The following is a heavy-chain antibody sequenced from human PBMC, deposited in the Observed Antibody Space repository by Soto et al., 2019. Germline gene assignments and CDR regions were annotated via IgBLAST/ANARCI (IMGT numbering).Heavy chain of an antibody. CDR1: GFTFSSYA. CDR2: ISGSGGST. Sequence: EVQLLESGGGLVQPGGSLRLSCAASGFTFSSYAMNWVRQAPGKGLEWVSAISGSGGSTYYADSVKGRFTISRDNSKNKLYLQMNSRRAEDTAVYDCAKDGGVCTGDYWGLGTLVTVSS. J-gene: IGHJ4*02. V-gene: IGHV3-23*01. D-gene: IGHD3-16*01. CDR3: AKDGGVCTGDY.